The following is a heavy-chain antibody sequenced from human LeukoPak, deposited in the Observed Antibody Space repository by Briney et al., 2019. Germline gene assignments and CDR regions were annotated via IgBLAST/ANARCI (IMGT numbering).Heavy chain of an antibody. CDR3: ARTPAAAGIFRRVDQNWFDP. CDR1: GGSFSGYY. Sequence: SETLSLTCAVYGGSFSGYYWSWIRQPPGKGLEWIGEINHSGSTNYNPSLKSRVTISVDTSKNQFSLKLSSVTAADTAVYYCARTPAAAGIFRRVDQNWFDPWGQGTLVTVSS. J-gene: IGHJ5*02. CDR2: INHSGST. D-gene: IGHD6-13*01. V-gene: IGHV4-34*01.